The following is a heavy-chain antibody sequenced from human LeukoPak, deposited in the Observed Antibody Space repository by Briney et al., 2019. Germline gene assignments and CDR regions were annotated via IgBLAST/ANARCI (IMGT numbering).Heavy chain of an antibody. V-gene: IGHV3-73*01. Sequence: GGSLRLSCAASGFTFSGSAMHWVRQASGKGLEWVGRIRSKANSYATAYAASVKGRFTISRDDSKNTAYLQMNSLKTEDTAVYYCSGSYVYNWFDPWGQGTLVTASS. D-gene: IGHD3-10*01. CDR2: IRSKANSYAT. J-gene: IGHJ5*02. CDR1: GFTFSGSA. CDR3: SGSYVYNWFDP.